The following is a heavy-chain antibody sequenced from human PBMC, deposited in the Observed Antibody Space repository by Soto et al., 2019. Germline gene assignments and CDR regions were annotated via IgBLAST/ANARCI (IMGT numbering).Heavy chain of an antibody. CDR1: GGSISSSSYY. Sequence: SETLSLTCTVSGGSISSSSYYWGWIRQPPGKGLEWIGSIYYSGSTYYNPSLKSRVTISVDTSKNQFSLKLSSVTAADTAVYYCARHRIAVAGGPPFDYWGQGTLVTVSS. D-gene: IGHD6-19*01. CDR2: IYYSGST. V-gene: IGHV4-39*01. J-gene: IGHJ4*02. CDR3: ARHRIAVAGGPPFDY.